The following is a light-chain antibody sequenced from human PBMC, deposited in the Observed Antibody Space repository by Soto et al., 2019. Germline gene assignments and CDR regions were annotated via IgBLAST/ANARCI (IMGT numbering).Light chain of an antibody. J-gene: IGKJ4*01. V-gene: IGKV4-1*01. Sequence: DIVMTPSQNYLAVSLGERATINCKSSQSVLYSSNNKNYLAWYQQKPGQPPKLLIYWASTRESGVPDRFSGSGSGTDFTLTISSLQAEDVAVYYCQQYYSTPPTFGGGTKVDI. CDR1: QSVLYSSNNKNY. CDR2: WAS. CDR3: QQYYSTPPT.